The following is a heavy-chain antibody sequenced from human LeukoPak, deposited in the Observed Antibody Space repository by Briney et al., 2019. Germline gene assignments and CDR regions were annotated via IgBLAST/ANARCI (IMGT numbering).Heavy chain of an antibody. J-gene: IGHJ4*02. CDR3: FVAEVGY. D-gene: IGHD6-19*01. CDR2: IRSKANSYVT. CDR1: GFNFSGVA. Sequence: GGSLRLSCEASGFNFSGVAMHWARQASGKGLEWVGRIRSKANSYVTTFAASVKGRFTISRDDAKNTVDLHMNSLKAEDTAVYYCFVAEVGYWGQGTLVTVSS. V-gene: IGHV3-73*01.